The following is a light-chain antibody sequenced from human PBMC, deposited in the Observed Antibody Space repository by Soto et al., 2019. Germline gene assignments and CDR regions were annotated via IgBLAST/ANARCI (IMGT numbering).Light chain of an antibody. CDR3: QQRYSTPWT. V-gene: IGKV1-39*01. Sequence: DIQMTQSPSSLSASVGDRVTITCRASQSLSSYLKWYQQKPGKAPKLLIYAASSLQSGVPSRFSGSGSGTDFTLTISSLQPEDFATYYCQQRYSTPWTFGQGTKLEIK. CDR1: QSLSSY. J-gene: IGKJ2*02. CDR2: AAS.